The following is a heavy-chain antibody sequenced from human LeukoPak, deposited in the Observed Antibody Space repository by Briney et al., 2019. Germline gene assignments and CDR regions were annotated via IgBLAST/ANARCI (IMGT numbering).Heavy chain of an antibody. CDR3: ARDLYSSGWYADLISDY. CDR2: ISAYNGNT. D-gene: IGHD6-19*01. CDR1: GYTFTSYG. V-gene: IGHV1-18*04. Sequence: ASVKVSCKASGYTFTSYGISWVRQAPGQGLEWMGWISAYNGNTNYAQKLQGRVTMTTDTSTSTAYMELRSLRSDDTAVYYCARDLYSSGWYADLISDYWGQGTLVTVSS. J-gene: IGHJ4*02.